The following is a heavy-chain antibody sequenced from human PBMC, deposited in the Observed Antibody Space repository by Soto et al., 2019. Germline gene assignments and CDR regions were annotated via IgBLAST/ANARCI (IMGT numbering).Heavy chain of an antibody. CDR2: ISYDGAHT. Sequence: PGGSLRLSCVTSAFSFSSHAMHWVRQAPGKGLEWVAIISYDGAHTFYADSVKGRFTVSRDNSKSTLYLEMTSLTAEDTSLFYCARGRSGRDYLDYGGQGTLVTV. V-gene: IGHV3-33*01. CDR3: ARGRSGRDYLDY. D-gene: IGHD1-26*01. J-gene: IGHJ4*01. CDR1: AFSFSSHA.